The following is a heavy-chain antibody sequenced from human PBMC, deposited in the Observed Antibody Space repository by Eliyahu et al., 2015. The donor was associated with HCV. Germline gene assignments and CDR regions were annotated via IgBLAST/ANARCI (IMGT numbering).Heavy chain of an antibody. CDR1: GGSISSGNYY. CDR2: ISTSGST. D-gene: IGHD6-19*01. Sequence: QVQLQESGPGLVKPSQTLSLTCTVSGGSISSGNYYWSWIRQPAGKGLEWIGRISTSGSTNYNPSLKGRVTISVDTSKSQFSLKLSSVTAADTAVYYCARDDMWGSGWPHFDYWGQGTLVTVSS. V-gene: IGHV4-61*02. J-gene: IGHJ4*02. CDR3: ARDDMWGSGWPHFDY.